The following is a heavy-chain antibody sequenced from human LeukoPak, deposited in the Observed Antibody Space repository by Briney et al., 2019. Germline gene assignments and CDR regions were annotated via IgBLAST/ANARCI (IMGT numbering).Heavy chain of an antibody. V-gene: IGHV3-23*01. CDR3: AKDRSDYGGYPPGAFDI. D-gene: IGHD4-17*01. Sequence: PGGFLRLSCAASAFTFRSYAMSWVRQAPGKGLEWVSAISGSGVSTYYADSVKGRFTISRDNSKNTLYLQMNSLRAEDTAVYYCAKDRSDYGGYPPGAFDIWGQGTMVTVSS. J-gene: IGHJ3*02. CDR2: ISGSGVST. CDR1: AFTFRSYA.